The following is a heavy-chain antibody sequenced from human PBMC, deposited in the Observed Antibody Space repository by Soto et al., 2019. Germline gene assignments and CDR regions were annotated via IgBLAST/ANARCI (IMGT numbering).Heavy chain of an antibody. V-gene: IGHV1-2*04. CDR2: INPNSGGT. J-gene: IGHJ6*02. Sequence: ASVKVSCKASGYTFTGYYMHWVRQAPGQGLEWMGWINPNSGGTNYAQKFQGWVTMSRGTSISTAYMELSRLRSDDTAVYYCARAMVPYYYYGMDVWGQETTVTAAS. D-gene: IGHD2-8*01. CDR3: ARAMVPYYYYGMDV. CDR1: GYTFTGYY.